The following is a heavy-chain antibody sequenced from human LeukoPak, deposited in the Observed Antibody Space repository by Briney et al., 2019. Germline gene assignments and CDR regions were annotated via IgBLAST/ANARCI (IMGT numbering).Heavy chain of an antibody. CDR3: ARVRVFAKLSVVRPREVNCFDP. J-gene: IGHJ5*02. Sequence: GRSLRLSCAASGFTFSSYGMHWVRQAPGKGLEWVSVIYSGGSTYYADSVKGRFTISRDNSKNTLYLQMNNLRAEDTAVYYCARVRVFAKLSVVRPREVNCFDPWGQGTLVTVSS. CDR1: GFTFSSYG. V-gene: IGHV3-53*01. CDR2: IYSGGST. D-gene: IGHD2-21*01.